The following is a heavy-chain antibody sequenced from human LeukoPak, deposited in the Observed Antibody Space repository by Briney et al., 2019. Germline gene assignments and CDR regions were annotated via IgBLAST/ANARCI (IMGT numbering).Heavy chain of an antibody. V-gene: IGHV5-51*01. J-gene: IGHJ4*02. CDR3: ARPGSGTIGIDY. CDR1: GYSFANYW. CDR2: IYPGDSNT. Sequence: GESLKISCKGSGYSFANYWIGWVRQMPGKGLEWVGIIYPGDSNTRYSPSFQGQVTISADKSVSTTYLQWSSLKASDTAMYYCARPGSGTIGIDYWGQGTLVTVSS. D-gene: IGHD3-10*01.